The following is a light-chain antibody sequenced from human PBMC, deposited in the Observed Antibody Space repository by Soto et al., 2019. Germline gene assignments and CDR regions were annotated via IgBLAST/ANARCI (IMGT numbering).Light chain of an antibody. CDR3: QAWDSSTAGV. V-gene: IGLV3-1*01. CDR1: KLGDKY. Sequence: SYELTQPPSVSVSPGQTASITCSGDKLGDKYACWYQQKPGQSPVLVIYQDSKRPSGIPERFFGSNSGNTATLTISGTQAMDEADYYCQAWDSSTAGVFGTGTKVTVL. CDR2: QDS. J-gene: IGLJ1*01.